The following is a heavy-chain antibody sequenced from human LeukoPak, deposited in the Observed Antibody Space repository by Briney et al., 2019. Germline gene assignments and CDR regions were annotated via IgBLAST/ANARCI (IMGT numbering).Heavy chain of an antibody. D-gene: IGHD5-18*01. CDR1: GFTFTSSA. Sequence: SVKVSCKASGFTFTSSAMQWVRQARGQRREGIGWIVVGSGNTNYAQKFQERVTITRDMSTSAAYMELSSLRSEDTAVYYCAADLNGVDTAMVHYYYYGMDVWGQGTTVTVSS. CDR2: IVVGSGNT. V-gene: IGHV1-58*02. CDR3: AADLNGVDTAMVHYYYYGMDV. J-gene: IGHJ6*02.